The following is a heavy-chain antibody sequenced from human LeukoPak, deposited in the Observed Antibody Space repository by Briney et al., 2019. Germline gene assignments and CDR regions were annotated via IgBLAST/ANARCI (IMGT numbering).Heavy chain of an antibody. V-gene: IGHV3-30*18. D-gene: IGHD5-12*01. CDR1: GFTFSSYG. CDR2: ISYDGSNK. Sequence: GGSLRLSCAASGFTFSSYGMHWVRQAPGKGLEWVAVISYDGSNKYYADSVKGRFTISRDNSKNTLYLQMNSLRAEDTAVYYCAKDNGVYLTYKYSGYGDGLSFDYWGQGTLVTVSS. J-gene: IGHJ4*02. CDR3: AKDNGVYLTYKYSGYGDGLSFDY.